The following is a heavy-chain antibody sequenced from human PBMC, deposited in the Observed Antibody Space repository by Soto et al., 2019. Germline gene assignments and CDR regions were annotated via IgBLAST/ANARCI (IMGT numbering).Heavy chain of an antibody. CDR2: ISSSSSYI. V-gene: IGHV3-21*01. CDR3: ARIAVAGIDY. CDR1: GFTFSRYS. J-gene: IGHJ4*02. Sequence: GGSLRLSGAASGFTFSRYSMNWVRQAPGKGLEWVSSISSSSSYIYYADSVKGRFTISRDNAKNSLYLQMNSLRAEDTAVYYCARIAVAGIDYWGQGTLVTVSS. D-gene: IGHD6-19*01.